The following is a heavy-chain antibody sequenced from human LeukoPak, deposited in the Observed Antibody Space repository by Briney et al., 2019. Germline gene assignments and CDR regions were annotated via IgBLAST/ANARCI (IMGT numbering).Heavy chain of an antibody. Sequence: GASVKVSCKVSGYTLTELSMHWVRQAPGKGLEWMGGFDPEDGETIYAQKFQGRVTMTEDTSTDTAYMELSSLRSEATAVYYCATDVAGYNYEAIYWGQGTLVTVSS. D-gene: IGHD5-24*01. J-gene: IGHJ4*02. CDR2: FDPEDGET. CDR3: ATDVAGYNYEAIY. CDR1: GYTLTELS. V-gene: IGHV1-24*01.